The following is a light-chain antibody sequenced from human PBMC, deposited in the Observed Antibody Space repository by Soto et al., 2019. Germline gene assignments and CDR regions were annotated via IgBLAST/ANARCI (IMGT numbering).Light chain of an antibody. V-gene: IGKV1-39*01. CDR2: AAS. J-gene: IGKJ5*01. CDR3: QQSYSTHTIT. CDR1: QSISSY. Sequence: DIQMTQSPSTLPASVGDRVTISCRASQSISSYLNWYQQKPGKAPKLLIYAASSLQSGVPSRFSGSGSGTDFTLTISSLKTEDFANYYCQQSYSTHTITFGQGTRLEIK.